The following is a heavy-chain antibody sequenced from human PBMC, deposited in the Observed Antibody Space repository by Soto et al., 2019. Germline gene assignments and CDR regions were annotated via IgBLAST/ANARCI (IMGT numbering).Heavy chain of an antibody. CDR3: ARDAVAAAGTKDSDGFDY. D-gene: IGHD6-13*01. Sequence: PGGSLRLSCAASGFTFSSYGMHWVRQAPGKGLGWVAVIWYDGSNKYYADSVKGRFTISRDNSKNTLYLQMNSLRAEDTAVYYCARDAVAAAGTKDSDGFDYWGQGTLVTVSS. CDR2: IWYDGSNK. CDR1: GFTFSSYG. J-gene: IGHJ4*02. V-gene: IGHV3-33*01.